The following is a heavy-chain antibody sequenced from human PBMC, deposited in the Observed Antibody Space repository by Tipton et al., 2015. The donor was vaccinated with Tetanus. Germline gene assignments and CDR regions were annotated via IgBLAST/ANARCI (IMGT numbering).Heavy chain of an antibody. D-gene: IGHD3-16*01. CDR2: IYDSGTT. V-gene: IGHV4-30-2*01. Sequence: TLSLTCALSGGSISRGAYSWSWIRQPPGKGLEWIGYIYDSGTTYSNPSLKSRVTISVGEAKRQFSLNLTSVTAADTAVYYCARCNSYVYAMDVWGQGTTVTVSS. CDR3: ARCNSYVYAMDV. CDR1: GGSISRGAYS. J-gene: IGHJ6*02.